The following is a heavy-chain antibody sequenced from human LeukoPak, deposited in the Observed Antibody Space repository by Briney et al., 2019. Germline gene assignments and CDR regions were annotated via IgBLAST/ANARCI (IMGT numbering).Heavy chain of an antibody. D-gene: IGHD4-17*01. Sequence: GGSLKLXCAASGFTFSGSAMHWVRQASGKGLEWVGRIRSKANSYATAYAASVKGRFTISRDDSKNTAYLQMNSLKTEDTAVYYCTRDYGDYQPFDHWGQGTLVTVSS. CDR3: TRDYGDYQPFDH. CDR2: IRSKANSYAT. V-gene: IGHV3-73*01. J-gene: IGHJ4*02. CDR1: GFTFSGSA.